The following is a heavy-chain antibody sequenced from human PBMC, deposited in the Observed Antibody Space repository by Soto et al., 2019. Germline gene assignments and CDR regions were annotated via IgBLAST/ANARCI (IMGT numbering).Heavy chain of an antibody. CDR1: GGSFSGYY. D-gene: IGHD6-13*01. CDR3: ARGLAAADFPGLPADAFDI. J-gene: IGHJ3*02. V-gene: IGHV4-34*01. CDR2: INHSGST. Sequence: QVQLQQWGAGLLKPSETLSLTCAVYGGSFSGYYWSWIRQPPGKGLEWIGEINHSGSTNYNPSLKSRVTISVDTSKNQFSLKLSSVTAADTAVYYCARGLAAADFPGLPADAFDIWGQGTMVTVSS.